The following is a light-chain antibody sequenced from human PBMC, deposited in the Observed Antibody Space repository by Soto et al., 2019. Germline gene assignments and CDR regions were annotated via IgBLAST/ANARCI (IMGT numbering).Light chain of an antibody. CDR3: QQRSNWPLT. Sequence: EIVLTQSPATLSLSPGERATLSCRAIQSVSSNLAWYQQKPGQAPSLLIYDASNRATGIPARFSGSGSGTDFTLTISSLEPEDFAVYYCQQRSNWPLTFGGGTKVEIK. V-gene: IGKV3-11*01. CDR2: DAS. CDR1: QSVSSN. J-gene: IGKJ4*01.